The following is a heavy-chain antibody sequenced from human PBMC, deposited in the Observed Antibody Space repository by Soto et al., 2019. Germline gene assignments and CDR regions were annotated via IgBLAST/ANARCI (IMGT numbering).Heavy chain of an antibody. CDR1: GYTFTSYD. CDR2: MNPNSGNT. CDR3: ARGSRGLRYFDWSQKYYFDY. J-gene: IGHJ4*02. D-gene: IGHD3-9*01. V-gene: IGHV1-8*01. Sequence: GASVKVSCKASGYTFTSYDINWVRQATGQGLEWMGWMNPNSGNTGYAQKFQGRVTMTRNTSISTAYMELSSLRSEDTAVYYCARGSRGLRYFDWSQKYYFDYWGQGTLVTVSS.